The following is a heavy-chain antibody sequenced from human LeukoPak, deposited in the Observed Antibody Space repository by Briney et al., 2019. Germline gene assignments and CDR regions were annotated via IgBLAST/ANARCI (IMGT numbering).Heavy chain of an antibody. V-gene: IGHV3-23*01. J-gene: IGHJ4*02. Sequence: GGSLRLSCAASGFTFSSYAMSWARQAPGKGLEWVSAISGSGGSTYYADSVKGRFTISRDNSKNTLYLQMNSLRAEDTAVYYCAKGIRQWLAYFDYWGQGTLVTVSS. CDR2: ISGSGGST. CDR1: GFTFSSYA. CDR3: AKGIRQWLAYFDY. D-gene: IGHD6-19*01.